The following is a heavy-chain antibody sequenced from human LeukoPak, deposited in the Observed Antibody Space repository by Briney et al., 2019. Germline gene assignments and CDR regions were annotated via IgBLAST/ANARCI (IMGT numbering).Heavy chain of an antibody. J-gene: IGHJ4*02. D-gene: IGHD2-15*01. CDR3: VRAGSGFDY. Sequence: GGSLRLSCVASGFTFSSYWMHWVRQAPGKGLEWVSRIDFETATTTYAGSVKGRFTISRDNTKNTLYLQMDSLRDEDAAVYYCVRAGSGFDYWGQGTLVTVTS. CDR2: IDFETATT. V-gene: IGHV3-74*01. CDR1: GFTFSSYW.